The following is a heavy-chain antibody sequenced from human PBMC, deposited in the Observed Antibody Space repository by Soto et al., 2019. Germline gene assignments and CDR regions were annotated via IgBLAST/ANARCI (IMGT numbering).Heavy chain of an antibody. CDR1: GFTFSIYA. CDR3: AKDGGPRRQWLMGPFDY. V-gene: IGHV3-30*18. D-gene: IGHD6-19*01. J-gene: IGHJ4*01. CDR2: ISYDGTKT. Sequence: QVQLVESGGGVVQPGRSLRVSCAASGFTFSIYAMHWVRQAPGTGLEWVAVISYDGTKTYYADSVKGRFTISRDNSKNTVYLQMNSLREEDTAVYYCAKDGGPRRQWLMGPFDYGGHGTLVTVSP.